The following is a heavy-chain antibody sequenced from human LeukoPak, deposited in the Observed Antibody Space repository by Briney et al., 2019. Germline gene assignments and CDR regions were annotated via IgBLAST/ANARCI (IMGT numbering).Heavy chain of an antibody. CDR2: IYSSGHT. D-gene: IGHD3-3*01. Sequence: SETLSLTCTVAGGSSSSGSYFWSWIRQPAGKGLEWIGRIYSSGHTNYNPSLKSRVTISVDTSKNQFSLKLSSVTAADTAVYYCAREGDDFWSGYYFEYWGQGALVTVSS. V-gene: IGHV4-61*02. CDR1: GGSSSSGSYF. CDR3: AREGDDFWSGYYFEY. J-gene: IGHJ4*02.